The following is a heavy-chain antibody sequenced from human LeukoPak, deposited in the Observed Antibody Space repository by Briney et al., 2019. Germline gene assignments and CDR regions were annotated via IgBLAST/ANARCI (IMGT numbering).Heavy chain of an antibody. CDR1: GFTFSSYG. Sequence: PGGSLRLSCAASGFTFSSYGMHWVRQAPGKGLEWVAVIWYDGSNKYYADSVKGRFTISRDNSKNTLYLQMNSLRAEDTAVYYCARDAETYYDFWSGYRGYFDYWGQGTLVTVSS. CDR2: IWYDGSNK. D-gene: IGHD3-3*01. V-gene: IGHV3-33*01. CDR3: ARDAETYYDFWSGYRGYFDY. J-gene: IGHJ4*02.